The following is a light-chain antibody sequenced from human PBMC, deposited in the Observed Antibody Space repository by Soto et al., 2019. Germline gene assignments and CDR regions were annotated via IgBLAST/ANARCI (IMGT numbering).Light chain of an antibody. Sequence: DSQMNQSPSTLSGSLGDRVTITCRASQGISNYLAWYQQKPGKVPKLLIYAASTLQSGVPSRFSGSGSGTDFTLTISSLQPEDVATYYCQKYNSAPWTFGQGTKVDI. CDR3: QKYNSAPWT. V-gene: IGKV1-27*01. J-gene: IGKJ1*01. CDR1: QGISNY. CDR2: AAS.